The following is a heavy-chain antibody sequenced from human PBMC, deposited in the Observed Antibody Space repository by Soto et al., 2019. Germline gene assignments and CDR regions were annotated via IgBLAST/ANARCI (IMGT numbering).Heavy chain of an antibody. V-gene: IGHV3-23*01. CDR1: GFTFSSYA. CDR3: AREDGIVGATSAFDY. CDR2: ISGSGGST. Sequence: GGSLRLSCAASGFTFSSYAMSWVRQASGKGLEWVSGISGSGGSTHYADSVKGRFTISRDNAKKSLYLQMDSLRADDTAVYYCAREDGIVGATSAFDYWGQGTLVTVSS. J-gene: IGHJ4*02. D-gene: IGHD1-26*01.